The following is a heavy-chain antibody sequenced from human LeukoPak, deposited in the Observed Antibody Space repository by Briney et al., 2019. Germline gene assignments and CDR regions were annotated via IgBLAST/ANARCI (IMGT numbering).Heavy chain of an antibody. V-gene: IGHV3-23*01. Sequence: PGGTLRLSCAASGFTFSSYGMSWVRQAPGKGLEWVSAISGSGGSTYYADSVKGRFTISRDNSKNTLYLQMNSLRAEDTAVYYCAKSITMMWRAFDIWGQGTMVTVSS. J-gene: IGHJ3*02. CDR1: GFTFSSYG. CDR2: ISGSGGST. CDR3: AKSITMMWRAFDI. D-gene: IGHD3-22*01.